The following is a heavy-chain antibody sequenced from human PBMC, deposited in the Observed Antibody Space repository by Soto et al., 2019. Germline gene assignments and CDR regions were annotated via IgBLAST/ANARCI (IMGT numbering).Heavy chain of an antibody. CDR3: ARNAGVRYCSGGSCYYYGMDV. Sequence: SVKDSCKASGYTFTSYGISWVRQAPVQGLEWMGWISAYNGNTNYAQKLQGRVTMTTDTSTSTAYMELRSLRSDDTDVYYCARNAGVRYCSGGSCYYYGMDVWGQGTTVTVSS. V-gene: IGHV1-18*04. J-gene: IGHJ6*02. D-gene: IGHD2-15*01. CDR2: ISAYNGNT. CDR1: GYTFTSYG.